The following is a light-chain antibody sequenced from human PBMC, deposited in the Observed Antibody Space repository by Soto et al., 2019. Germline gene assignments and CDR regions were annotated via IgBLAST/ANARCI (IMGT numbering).Light chain of an antibody. CDR2: DVT. V-gene: IGLV2-14*01. CDR1: SSDVGGYNY. J-gene: IGLJ1*01. CDR3: STYTSSRTPYV. Sequence: QSVLTQPASVSGSPGQSITISCTGSSSDVGGYNYVSWYQQHPVKAPKLMIYDVTNRPSGVSDRFSGSKSANSASLTISGLQAEDEADYYCSTYTSSRTPYVFGTGTKVTVL.